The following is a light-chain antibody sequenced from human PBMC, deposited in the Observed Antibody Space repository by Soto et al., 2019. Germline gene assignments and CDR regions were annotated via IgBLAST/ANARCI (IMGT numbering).Light chain of an antibody. Sequence: EIVLTQSPATLSLSPGERATLSCRASQSVSSYFAWYQQKPGQAPRLLIYDASNRATGIPARFSGSGSGTDFTLTISSLEPDDFAVYYCQQCGNWPVTFGQGTRVDIK. J-gene: IGKJ1*01. CDR3: QQCGNWPVT. V-gene: IGKV3-11*01. CDR1: QSVSSY. CDR2: DAS.